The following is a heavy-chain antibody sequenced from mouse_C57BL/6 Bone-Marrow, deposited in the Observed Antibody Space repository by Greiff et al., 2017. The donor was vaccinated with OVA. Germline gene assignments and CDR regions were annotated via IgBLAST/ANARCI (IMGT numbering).Heavy chain of an antibody. J-gene: IGHJ1*03. V-gene: IGHV5-4*01. CDR3: ARENYYGSSYWYVDV. D-gene: IGHD1-1*01. CDR1: GFTFSSYA. Sequence: EVKLVESGGGLVKPGGSLKLSCAASGFTFSSYAMSWVRQTPEKRLEWVATISDGGSYTYYPDNVKGRFTISRDNAKNNLYLQMSHLKSEDTAMYYCARENYYGSSYWYVDVWGTGTTVTVSS. CDR2: ISDGGSYT.